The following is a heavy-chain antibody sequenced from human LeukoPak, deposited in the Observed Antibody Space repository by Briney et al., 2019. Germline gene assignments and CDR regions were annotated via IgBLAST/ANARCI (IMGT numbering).Heavy chain of an antibody. CDR1: GGSISSYY. Sequence: SETLSLTCTVSGGSISSYYWSWIRQPPGKGLEWIGYIYYSGSTNYNPSLKSRVTISVDRSKNQFSLKLSSVTAADTAVYYCAREVRSDYYDSSGYYFGNYGMDVWGQGTTVTVSS. CDR2: IYYSGST. D-gene: IGHD3-22*01. J-gene: IGHJ6*02. V-gene: IGHV4-59*12. CDR3: AREVRSDYYDSSGYYFGNYGMDV.